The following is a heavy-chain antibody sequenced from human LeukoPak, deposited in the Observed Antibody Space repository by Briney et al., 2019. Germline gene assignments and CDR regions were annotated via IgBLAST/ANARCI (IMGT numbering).Heavy chain of an antibody. CDR2: INHSGST. V-gene: IGHV4-39*07. Sequence: SETLSLTCTVSGGSISSSSYYWGWIRQPPGKGLEWIGEINHSGSTNYNPSLKSRVTISVDTSKNQFSLKLSSVTAADTAVYYCARVEGQLWLEGGFIFDYWGQGTLVTVSS. D-gene: IGHD5-18*01. CDR3: ARVEGQLWLEGGFIFDY. CDR1: GGSISSSSYY. J-gene: IGHJ4*02.